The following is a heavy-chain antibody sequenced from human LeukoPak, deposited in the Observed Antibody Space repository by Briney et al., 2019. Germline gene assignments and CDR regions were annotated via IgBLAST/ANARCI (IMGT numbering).Heavy chain of an antibody. D-gene: IGHD6-13*01. V-gene: IGHV3-21*01. J-gene: IGHJ4*02. CDR2: ISTSSSYI. CDR1: GFTFSTYS. Sequence: PGGSLRLSCAASGFTFSTYSMNWVRQAPGKGLEWVSFISTSSSYIYYADSVKGRFTISRDNAKNSLYLQMNSLRAEDTAVYYCARFSSSWSLTFDYWGQGTLVTVSS. CDR3: ARFSSSWSLTFDY.